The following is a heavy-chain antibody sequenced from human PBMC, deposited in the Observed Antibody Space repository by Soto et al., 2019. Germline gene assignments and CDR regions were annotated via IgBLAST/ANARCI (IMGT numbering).Heavy chain of an antibody. CDR3: AIYRREAGAGYTIDY. V-gene: IGHV4-59*01. J-gene: IGHJ4*02. CDR1: GGSIGSNY. CDR2: VYNSGST. Sequence: STETVSLTCTVSGGSIGSNYWTWIRQPPGKGLEWIGYVYNSGSTNYNPSLKSRVTISEDTSKSQFSLKVNSMTAADKAVYYCAIYRREAGAGYTIDYSCQGLLVTLS. D-gene: IGHD1-1*01.